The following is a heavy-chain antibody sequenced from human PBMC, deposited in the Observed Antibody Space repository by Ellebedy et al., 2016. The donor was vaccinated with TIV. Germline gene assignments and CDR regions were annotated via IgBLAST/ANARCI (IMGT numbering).Heavy chain of an antibody. Sequence: GESLKISXAASGFTFSSCGMHWVRQAPGKGLDWVAVISYDGRNKYYADSVKVRFTISRDNSKNTLYLQMNSLRAEDTAVYYCARDLSMAAARDAFDIWGQGTMVTVSS. V-gene: IGHV3-30*03. D-gene: IGHD2/OR15-2a*01. CDR3: ARDLSMAAARDAFDI. J-gene: IGHJ3*02. CDR2: ISYDGRNK. CDR1: GFTFSSCG.